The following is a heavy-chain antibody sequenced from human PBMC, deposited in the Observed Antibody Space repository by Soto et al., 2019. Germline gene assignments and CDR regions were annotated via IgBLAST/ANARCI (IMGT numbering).Heavy chain of an antibody. CDR2: IKQDGSEK. Sequence: EVQLVESGGGLVQPGGPLRLSCAASGFSFSSYYMDWVRQAPGKGLEWVVNIKQDGSEKYYVDSVKGRFTISRDNAKNSLYLQMNSLRAEDTAVYYCARDRGYCSGGTCYSVLDHWGQGILVTVSS. CDR1: GFSFSSYY. V-gene: IGHV3-7*01. D-gene: IGHD2-15*01. CDR3: ARDRGYCSGGTCYSVLDH. J-gene: IGHJ4*02.